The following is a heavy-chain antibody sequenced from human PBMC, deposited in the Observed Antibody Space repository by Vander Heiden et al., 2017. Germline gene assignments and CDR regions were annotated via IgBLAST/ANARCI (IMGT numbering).Heavy chain of an antibody. J-gene: IGHJ4*02. Sequence: QVQLVESGGGVVQPGRSLRLSCQAAGLTFSSYAMHWVRQAPGKGLEWVAVISYDGSNKYYADAVKGRFTISRDNSKNTLYLQMNSLRAEDTAVYYCARDSKAAGLSYDYWGQGTLVTVSS. CDR2: ISYDGSNK. V-gene: IGHV3-30-3*01. CDR1: GLTFSSYA. CDR3: ARDSKAAGLSYDY. D-gene: IGHD2-15*01.